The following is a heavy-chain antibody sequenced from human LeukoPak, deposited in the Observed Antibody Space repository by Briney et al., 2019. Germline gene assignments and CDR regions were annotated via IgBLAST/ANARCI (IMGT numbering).Heavy chain of an antibody. CDR1: GGTFSSYA. D-gene: IGHD6-13*01. CDR2: IIPIFGTA. J-gene: IGHJ5*02. Sequence: SVKVSCKASGGTFSSYAISWVRQAPGQGLEWMGGIIPIFGTANYAQKFQGRVTITADESTSTAYMELSSLRSEDTAVYYCARDGPGAAAGTGGSDWFDPWGQGTLVTVSS. CDR3: ARDGPGAAAGTGGSDWFDP. V-gene: IGHV1-69*01.